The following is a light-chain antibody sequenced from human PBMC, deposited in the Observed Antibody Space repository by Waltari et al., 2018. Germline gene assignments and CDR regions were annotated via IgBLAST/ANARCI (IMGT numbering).Light chain of an antibody. CDR1: SSDVGGYNY. V-gene: IGLV2-14*03. Sequence: QSALTQPASVSGSPGQSITISCTRTSSDVGGYNYVSCYQQHPATTPKLIIFDVNRRPSGVSHRFSGSKSGNTASLTISGLQAEDEADYYCGSYTTRATHVFGIGTKVTVL. J-gene: IGLJ1*01. CDR2: DVN. CDR3: GSYTTRATHV.